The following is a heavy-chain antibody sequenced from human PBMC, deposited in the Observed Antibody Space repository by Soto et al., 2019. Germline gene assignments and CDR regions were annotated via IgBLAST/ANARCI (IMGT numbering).Heavy chain of an antibody. J-gene: IGHJ4*02. CDR2: IYWDDDK. Sequence: QITLKESGPTRVKPTQTLTLTCTLSGFSLSTSGVDVGWIRQPPGKALEWLALIYWDDDKRYSPSLKSRLTITKDTSKNQVVLTMTNMDPVDTATYDCAHRRSYCSGGSCYSGFDYWGQGTLVTVSS. CDR1: GFSLSTSGVD. CDR3: AHRRSYCSGGSCYSGFDY. D-gene: IGHD2-15*01. V-gene: IGHV2-5*02.